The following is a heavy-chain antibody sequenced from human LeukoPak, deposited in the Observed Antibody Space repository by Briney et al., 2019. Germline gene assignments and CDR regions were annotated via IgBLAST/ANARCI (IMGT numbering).Heavy chain of an antibody. Sequence: SETLSLTCAVYGGSFSGYYRSWIRQPPGKGLEWIGEINHRGSTNDNPSLKSRVTISLDTSKNQFSLKLSSVTAADTAVYYCARHNYDSSGYPGDYYYYMDVWGKGTTVTVSS. CDR2: INHRGST. J-gene: IGHJ6*03. V-gene: IGHV4-34*01. CDR1: GGSFSGYY. CDR3: ARHNYDSSGYPGDYYYYMDV. D-gene: IGHD3-22*01.